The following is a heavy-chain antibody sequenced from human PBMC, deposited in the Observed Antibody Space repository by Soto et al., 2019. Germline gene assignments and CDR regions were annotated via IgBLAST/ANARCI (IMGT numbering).Heavy chain of an antibody. CDR1: GFTFRSYG. J-gene: IGHJ4*02. CDR3: ARGSNHLDY. D-gene: IGHD4-4*01. Sequence: PGGSLRLSCAASGFTFRSYGVHRVRQAPGKGLEYVCIIWYDGSNKHYADSVKGRFTISRDNAKNTLYLQMNSLRAEDTAVYYCARGSNHLDYWGQGTLVTVSS. V-gene: IGHV3-33*01. CDR2: IWYDGSNK.